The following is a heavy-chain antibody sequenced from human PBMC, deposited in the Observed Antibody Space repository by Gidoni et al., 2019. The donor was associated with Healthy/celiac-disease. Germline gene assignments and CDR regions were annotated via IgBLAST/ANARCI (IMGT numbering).Heavy chain of an antibody. V-gene: IGHV4-31*01. J-gene: IGHJ6*02. CDR3: ASNKAGYRYGFGYYYGMDG. CDR1: GGSISRGGYY. CDR2: NYYRGST. Sequence: QVQLQESGPGLVKPSQTLSLTCTVSGGSISRGGYYWGWIRQHPGKGLGWIGYNYYRGSTYYNPFLKGPVNKSVGTFKNQVSLKLRSGTGADTAVYYCASNKAGYRYGFGYYYGMDGWGQGTTVTVSS. D-gene: IGHD5-18*01.